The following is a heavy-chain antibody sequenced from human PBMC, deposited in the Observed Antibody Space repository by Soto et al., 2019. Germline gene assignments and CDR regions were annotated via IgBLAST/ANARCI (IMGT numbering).Heavy chain of an antibody. J-gene: IGHJ6*02. CDR1: GYTFTSYG. CDR3: ARVIEGRITIFGVAPYYYYYGMDV. V-gene: IGHV1-18*04. D-gene: IGHD3-3*01. Sequence: ASVKVSCKASGYTFTSYGISWVRQAPGQGLEWMGWISAYNGNTNYAQKLQGRVTMTTDTSTSTAYMELRSLRSDDTAAYYCARVIEGRITIFGVAPYYYYYGMDVWGQGTTVTVSS. CDR2: ISAYNGNT.